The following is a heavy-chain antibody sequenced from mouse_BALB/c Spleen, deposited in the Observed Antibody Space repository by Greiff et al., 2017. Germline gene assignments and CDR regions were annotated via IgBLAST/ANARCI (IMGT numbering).Heavy chain of an antibody. J-gene: IGHJ2*01. CDR1: GFTFSSYT. Sequence: EVMLVESGGGLVKPGGSLKLSCAASGFTFSSYTMSWVRQTPEKRLEWVATISSGGSYTYYPDSVKGRFTISRDNAKNTLYLQMSSLKSEDTAMYYCTREIYYGSYEDYWGQGTTLTVSS. D-gene: IGHD2-1*01. CDR2: ISSGGSYT. CDR3: TREIYYGSYEDY. V-gene: IGHV5-6-4*01.